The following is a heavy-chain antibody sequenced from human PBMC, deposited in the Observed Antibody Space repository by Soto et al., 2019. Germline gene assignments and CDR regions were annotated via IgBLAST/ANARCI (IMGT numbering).Heavy chain of an antibody. CDR2: ISYDGSNK. V-gene: IGHV3-30-3*01. J-gene: IGHJ4*02. Sequence: GGSLRLSCAASGFTFSSYAMHWVRQAPGKGLEWVAFISYDGSNKYYADSVKGRFTISRDNSKNTLYLQMNSLRAEDTAVYYCARASPTSTYPHFDYWGQETLVTVSS. CDR1: GFTFSSYA. CDR3: ARASPTSTYPHFDY.